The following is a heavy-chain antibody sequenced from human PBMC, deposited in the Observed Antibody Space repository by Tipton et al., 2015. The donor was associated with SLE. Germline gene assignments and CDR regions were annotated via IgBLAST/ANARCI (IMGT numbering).Heavy chain of an antibody. Sequence: TLSLTCYVTGVSISNYHWSWIRQSPGKGLEWIGYVYFDGSTNYNPSLKSRVTISVDTSKNQFSLKLKSVTAADTAVYFCARGELIEGFDPWGQGTLVTVSA. D-gene: IGHD3-22*01. CDR1: GVSISNYH. J-gene: IGHJ5*02. V-gene: IGHV4-59*12. CDR2: VYFDGST. CDR3: ARGELIEGFDP.